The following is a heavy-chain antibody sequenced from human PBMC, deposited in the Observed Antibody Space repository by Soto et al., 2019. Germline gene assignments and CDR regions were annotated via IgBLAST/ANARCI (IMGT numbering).Heavy chain of an antibody. CDR3: VRDQKYFRVNGKWFDS. V-gene: IGHV1-18*04. CDR1: GYTSADFG. CDR2: VSGNNGAS. J-gene: IGHJ5*01. Sequence: ASVKVSCKASGYTSADFGISWVRQAPGQGLEWMGWVSGNNGASNPAPKVQGRITMTLDTSTGVSYMALRSLRSDETAIYYCVRDQKYFRVNGKWFDSWGQGTLVTV. D-gene: IGHD2-2*01.